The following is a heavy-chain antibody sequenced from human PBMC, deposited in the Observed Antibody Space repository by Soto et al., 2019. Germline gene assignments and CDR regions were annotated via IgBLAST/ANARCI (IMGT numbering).Heavy chain of an antibody. CDR1: GFTFSDYY. D-gene: IGHD3-10*01. Sequence: GGSLRLSCAASGFTFSDYYMSWIRQAPGKGLEWVSYISSSGSTIYYADSVKGRFTISRDNAKNSLYLQMNSLRAEDTAVYYCARDSSYYYGSGSYYIPPEDSYYYYYYMDVWGKGTTVTVSS. CDR2: ISSSGSTI. V-gene: IGHV3-11*01. CDR3: ARDSSYYYGSGSYYIPPEDSYYYYYYMDV. J-gene: IGHJ6*03.